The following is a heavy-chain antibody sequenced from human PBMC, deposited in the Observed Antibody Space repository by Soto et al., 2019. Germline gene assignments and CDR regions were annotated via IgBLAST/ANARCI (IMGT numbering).Heavy chain of an antibody. CDR1: GGTFSSYA. J-gene: IGHJ6*02. CDR2: IIPIFGTA. V-gene: IGHV1-69*12. Sequence: QVQLVQSGAEVKKPGSSVKVSCKASGGTFSSYAISWVRQAPGQGLEWMGGIIPIFGTADYAQKFQGRVTIIADEFTSTAYLELRSLRSEDTAVSYCASLIAAAGPPHSPRYYYGMDVWGQGTTVTVSS. CDR3: ASLIAAAGPPHSPRYYYGMDV. D-gene: IGHD6-13*01.